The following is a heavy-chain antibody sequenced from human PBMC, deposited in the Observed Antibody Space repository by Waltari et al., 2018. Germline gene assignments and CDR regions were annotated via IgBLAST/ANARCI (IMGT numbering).Heavy chain of an antibody. CDR2: ISGSGGST. CDR3: AKDPITVAGTIGWFDP. Sequence: EVQLLESGGGLVQPGGSLRLSCAASGFTFSSYAMSWVRQAPGKGLEWVSAISGSGGSTYYADSVKGRFTISRDNSKNTLYLQMNSLRAEDTAVYYCAKDPITVAGTIGWFDPWGQGTLVTVSS. D-gene: IGHD6-19*01. V-gene: IGHV3-23*01. CDR1: GFTFSSYA. J-gene: IGHJ5*02.